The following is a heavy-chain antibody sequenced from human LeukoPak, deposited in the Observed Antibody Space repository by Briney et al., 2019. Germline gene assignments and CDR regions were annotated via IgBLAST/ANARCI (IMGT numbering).Heavy chain of an antibody. J-gene: IGHJ4*02. CDR1: GYSFTSYW. Sequence: GESLKISCQGSGYSFTSYWIAWVRQMPGKGLEWMGIIYPGDSDTRYSPSFQGQVTFSADKSISTAYLQWSSLKASDTAMYYCAREGEVGVLYFDYWGQGTLVTVSS. CDR2: IYPGDSDT. CDR3: AREGEVGVLYFDY. V-gene: IGHV5-51*01. D-gene: IGHD1-26*01.